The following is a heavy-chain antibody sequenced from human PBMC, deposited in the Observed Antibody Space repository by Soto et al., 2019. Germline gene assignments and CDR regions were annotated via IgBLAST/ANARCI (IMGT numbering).Heavy chain of an antibody. CDR3: ARDGSSGWPHYYYYYGMDV. D-gene: IGHD6-19*01. J-gene: IGHJ6*02. Sequence: GGSLRLSCAASGFTFSSYSMNWVRQAPGKGLEWVSSISSSSSYIYYADSVKGRFTIPRDNAKNSLYLQMNSLRAEDTAVYYCARDGSSGWPHYYYYYGMDVWGQGTTVTVSS. CDR1: GFTFSSYS. V-gene: IGHV3-21*01. CDR2: ISSSSSYI.